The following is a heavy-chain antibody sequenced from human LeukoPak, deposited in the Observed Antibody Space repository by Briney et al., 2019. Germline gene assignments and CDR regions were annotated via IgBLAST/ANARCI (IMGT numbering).Heavy chain of an antibody. Sequence: AGSLRLSCAASGFTVSSNYMSWVRHAPRQGLERESVIYSGGSTYNADYATGRFTITRANSKNTQYLHLNSMRAADTAVYDCARAVETAMPHGAFDIWGQGTMVTVSS. J-gene: IGHJ3*02. CDR2: IYSGGST. CDR3: ARAVETAMPHGAFDI. D-gene: IGHD5-18*01. V-gene: IGHV3-53*01. CDR1: GFTVSSNY.